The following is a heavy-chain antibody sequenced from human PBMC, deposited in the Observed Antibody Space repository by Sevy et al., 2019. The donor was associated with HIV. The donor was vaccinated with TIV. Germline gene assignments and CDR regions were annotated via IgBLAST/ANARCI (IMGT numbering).Heavy chain of an antibody. D-gene: IGHD6-13*01. CDR3: ATTGTGGAVSLGY. CDR2: INPNSGGT. Sequence: ASVKVSCKTSGYTFTGYYIHWVRQAPGQGLEWMGWINPNSGGTNYAQMFQGRVTMTRDTSMNTAYMELNRLRSDDSAVFYCATTGTGGAVSLGYWGQGTLVTVSS. J-gene: IGHJ4*02. V-gene: IGHV1-2*02. CDR1: GYTFTGYY.